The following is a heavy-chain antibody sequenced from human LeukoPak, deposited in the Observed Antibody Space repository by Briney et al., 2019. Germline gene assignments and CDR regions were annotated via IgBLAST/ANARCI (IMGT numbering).Heavy chain of an antibody. J-gene: IGHJ4*02. CDR3: ALEFYDFWSGYYMIY. Sequence: PSETLSLTCNVSGDSISSYFWTWIRQPAGKGLEWIGRIYTGGSTNYNPSLKSRVTMSVDTSKNHFSLMLSSVTAADTAVYYCALEFYDFWSGYYMIYWGQGTLVTVSA. D-gene: IGHD3-3*01. CDR1: GDSISSYF. CDR2: IYTGGST. V-gene: IGHV4-4*07.